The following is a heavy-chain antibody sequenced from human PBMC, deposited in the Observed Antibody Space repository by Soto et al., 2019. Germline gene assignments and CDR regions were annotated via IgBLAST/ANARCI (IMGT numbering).Heavy chain of an antibody. D-gene: IGHD1-1*01. CDR1: GITFSSYV. J-gene: IGHJ4*02. CDR3: ESKIGTDRDFDC. CDR2: ISGSGGTT. Sequence: EVQLLESGGGLVQPGGSLRLSCAASGITFSSYVMSWVRQAPGKGLKWVSTISGSGGTTNYADSVTGRFTISRDNSRTTLYLQMNSPRAEDTAVYYCESKIGTDRDFDCGGQVTLVTV. V-gene: IGHV3-23*01.